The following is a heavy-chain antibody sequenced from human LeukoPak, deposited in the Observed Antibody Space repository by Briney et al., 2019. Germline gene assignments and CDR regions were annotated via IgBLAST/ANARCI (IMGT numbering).Heavy chain of an antibody. V-gene: IGHV7-4-1*02. CDR3: ARARPGYSSSWYGGNWFDP. CDR1: GYTFTIYA. J-gene: IGHJ5*02. Sequence: GASVKVSCKASGYTFTIYAMNWVRQAPGQGLEWMGWINTNTGNPTYAQGFTGRFVFSLDTSVSTAYLQISSLKAEDTAVYYCARARPGYSSSWYGGNWFDPWGQGTLVTVSS. CDR2: INTNTGNP. D-gene: IGHD6-13*01.